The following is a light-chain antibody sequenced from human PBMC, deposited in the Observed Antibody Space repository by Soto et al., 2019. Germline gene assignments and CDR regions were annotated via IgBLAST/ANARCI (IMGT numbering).Light chain of an antibody. CDR3: LQYHNLWA. J-gene: IGKJ1*01. Sequence: IVMTQSPATLSVSPGERVTLSCRASQNIYSNIAWYQQRPGQAPRLLIYRASTRATGVPARFSGSGSGTDFTLTISSLQSEDFTVYSCLQYHNLWAFGQGTKVAIK. V-gene: IGKV3-15*01. CDR2: RAS. CDR1: QNIYSN.